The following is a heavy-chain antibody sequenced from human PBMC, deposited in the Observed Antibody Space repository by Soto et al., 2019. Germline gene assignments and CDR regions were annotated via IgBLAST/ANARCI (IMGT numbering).Heavy chain of an antibody. CDR2: VGADGRNT. Sequence: EVQLLESGGGLVQPGGSLRLSCAASGFTFNNYAMSWVRQAPGKGLEWVSIVGADGRNTFYSDSVKGRFSISRDNXMXXLYLQMSSLRGEDTAMYYCAKGVAVAAPTTRTFDIWGQGTMVTVSS. D-gene: IGHD6-13*01. CDR3: AKGVAVAAPTTRTFDI. CDR1: GFTFNNYA. J-gene: IGHJ3*02. V-gene: IGHV3-23*01.